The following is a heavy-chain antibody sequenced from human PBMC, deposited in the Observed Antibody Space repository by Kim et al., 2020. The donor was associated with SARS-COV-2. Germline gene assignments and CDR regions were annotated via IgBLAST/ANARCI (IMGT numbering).Heavy chain of an antibody. CDR3: ARGDTSGYFYPFDY. Sequence: ADSVKGRFTISRDNSKNTLYRQMTSLRAEDTAVYYCARGDTSGYFYPFDYWGQGTLVTVSS. V-gene: IGHV3-30*01. J-gene: IGHJ4*02. D-gene: IGHD3-22*01.